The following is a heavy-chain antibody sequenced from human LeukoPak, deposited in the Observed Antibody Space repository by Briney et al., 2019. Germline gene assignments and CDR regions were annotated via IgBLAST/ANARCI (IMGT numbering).Heavy chain of an antibody. CDR2: IYTSGSN. CDR1: GGSLRSYY. V-gene: IGHV4-4*07. CDR3: ASSIAVAGTDY. Sequence: PSETLSLTCTVSGGSLRSYYWSWIRQPAGKGLEWIGRIYTSGSNNYNPYLKSRVTMSVDTSKNQFSLKLSSVTAADTAVYYCASSIAVAGTDYWGQGTLVTVSS. J-gene: IGHJ4*02. D-gene: IGHD6-19*01.